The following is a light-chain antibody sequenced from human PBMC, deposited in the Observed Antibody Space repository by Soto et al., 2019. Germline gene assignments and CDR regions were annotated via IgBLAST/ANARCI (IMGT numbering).Light chain of an antibody. Sequence: DIQMTQSPSTLSASVGDRVTITCRASQTIINWLAWYQQKPGKAPKLLIYKASTLEGEVPSRFSGSGSETEFTLTINSLQPDDSATYYCQQYHTSWWTFGQGTKVEIK. CDR3: QQYHTSWWT. J-gene: IGKJ1*01. CDR2: KAS. V-gene: IGKV1-5*03. CDR1: QTIINW.